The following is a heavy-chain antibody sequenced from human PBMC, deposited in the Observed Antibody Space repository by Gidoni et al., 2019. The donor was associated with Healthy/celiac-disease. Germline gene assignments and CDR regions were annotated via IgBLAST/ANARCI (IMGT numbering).Heavy chain of an antibody. D-gene: IGHD6-13*01. J-gene: IGHJ5*02. CDR1: GFTVSSNY. CDR2: IYSGGST. Sequence: EVQLVESGGGWVQPGGSLRLSCAASGFTVSSNYMSWVRQAPGKGLEWVSVIYSGGSTYYADSVKGRFTISRDNSKNTLYLQMNSLRAEDTAVYYCAREVKYSSSWPWRFDPWGQGTLVTVSS. CDR3: AREVKYSSSWPWRFDP. V-gene: IGHV3-66*02.